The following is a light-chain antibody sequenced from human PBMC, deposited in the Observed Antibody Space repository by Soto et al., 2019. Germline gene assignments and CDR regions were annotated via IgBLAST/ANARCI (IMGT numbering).Light chain of an antibody. CDR3: QQLNSYPPLT. Sequence: DIQVTQSPSTLSASVGDRVTFTCRASQSISSWLAWYQQKPGKAPKLLIYSASTLQSGVPSRFSGSGSGTEFTLTISSLQPEDFATYYCQQLNSYPPLTFGGGTKVDIK. CDR1: QSISSW. CDR2: SAS. J-gene: IGKJ4*01. V-gene: IGKV1-9*01.